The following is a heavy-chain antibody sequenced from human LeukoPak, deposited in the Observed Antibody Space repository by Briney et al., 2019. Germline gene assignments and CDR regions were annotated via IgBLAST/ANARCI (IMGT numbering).Heavy chain of an antibody. CDR3: ANALDSSSGSY. D-gene: IGHD6-13*01. CDR2: IWYDGSNK. Sequence: PGRSLRLSCAASGFTFSSYGMHWVRQAPGKGLEWVAVIWYDGSNKYYADSVKGRFTISRDNSKNTLYLQMNSLRAEDTAVYYCANALDSSSGSYWGQGTLVTVSS. CDR1: GFTFSSYG. V-gene: IGHV3-33*06. J-gene: IGHJ4*02.